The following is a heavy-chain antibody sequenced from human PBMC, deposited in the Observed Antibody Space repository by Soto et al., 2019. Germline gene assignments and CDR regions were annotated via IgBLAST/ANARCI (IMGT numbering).Heavy chain of an antibody. V-gene: IGHV1-18*01. CDR2: INVHNGNT. Sequence: QVQLVQSGAEVKKPGASVKVSCKASSYTFTSYGINWVRQAPGQGLEWMGWINVHNGNTNDAQKVQGRVTMTTDTSTSTAYMELRSLRSDDTAVYYCARGYSAYADHYYYGLDVWGQGTTVTVSS. J-gene: IGHJ6*02. CDR1: SYTFTSYG. D-gene: IGHD5-12*01. CDR3: ARGYSAYADHYYYGLDV.